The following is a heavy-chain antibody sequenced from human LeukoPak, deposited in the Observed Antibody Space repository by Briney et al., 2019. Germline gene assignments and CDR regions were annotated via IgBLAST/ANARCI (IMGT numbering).Heavy chain of an antibody. CDR2: INPNSGGT. D-gene: IGHD2-8*01. Sequence: ASVKVSCKASGYTFTGYYIHWVRQAPGQGLEWMGWINPNSGGTNYAQKFQGRVTMTRDTSISTAYMELSRLRSDDTAVYYCARIKTPYCTNGICYTRDDAFDIWGQGTMVTVSS. J-gene: IGHJ3*02. V-gene: IGHV1-2*02. CDR3: ARIKTPYCTNGICYTRDDAFDI. CDR1: GYTFTGYY.